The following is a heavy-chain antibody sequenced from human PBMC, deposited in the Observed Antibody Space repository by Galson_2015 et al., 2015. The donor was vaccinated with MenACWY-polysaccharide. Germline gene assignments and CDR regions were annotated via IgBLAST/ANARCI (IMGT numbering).Heavy chain of an antibody. Sequence: SVKVSCKASGGTFSNSGFYAISWVRPAPGQGLEWMGRIIPSLGKPNYAEKFQGRVAITADKSTSTAYMALSSLRSEDTAVYYCARDGYCSGGSCYFNYYYALDAWGQGTTVTVSS. CDR2: IIPSLGKP. CDR3: ARDGYCSGGSCYFNYYYALDA. J-gene: IGHJ6*02. V-gene: IGHV1-69*04. CDR1: GGTFSNSGFYA. D-gene: IGHD2-15*01.